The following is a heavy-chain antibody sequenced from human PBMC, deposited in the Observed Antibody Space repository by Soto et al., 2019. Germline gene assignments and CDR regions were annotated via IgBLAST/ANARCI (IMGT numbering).Heavy chain of an antibody. Sequence: SETLSLTCAVYGGSFSGYYWSWIRQPPGKGLEWIGEINHSGSTNYNPSLKSRVTISVDTSKNQFSLKLSSVTAADTAVYYCARGGAPNCSGGSCSYPSNRNYYFDYWGQGTLVTVSS. CDR1: GGSFSGYY. D-gene: IGHD2-15*01. CDR3: ARGGAPNCSGGSCSYPSNRNYYFDY. CDR2: INHSGST. J-gene: IGHJ4*02. V-gene: IGHV4-34*01.